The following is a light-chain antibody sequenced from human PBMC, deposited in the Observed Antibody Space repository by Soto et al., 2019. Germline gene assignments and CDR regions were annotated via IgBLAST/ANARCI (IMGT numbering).Light chain of an antibody. Sequence: DIQMPQSPSTLSASVGDRVTITCRASQSISSWLAWYQQKPVKAPTLLIYDASSFESGVPSRFSGSGSGTEFTLAISSLQPDDFATYDGQQYNSWWTFGQGTKVEIK. CDR2: DAS. CDR1: QSISSW. J-gene: IGKJ1*01. CDR3: QQYNSWWT. V-gene: IGKV1-5*01.